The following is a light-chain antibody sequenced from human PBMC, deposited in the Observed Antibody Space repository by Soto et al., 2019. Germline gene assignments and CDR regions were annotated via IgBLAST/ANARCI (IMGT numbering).Light chain of an antibody. CDR1: SSDVGVYNY. CDR2: EVS. V-gene: IGLV2-8*01. J-gene: IGLJ2*01. CDR3: SSNAGSNNLV. Sequence: QSALTQPPSASGTPGQSVTIPCTGTSSDVGVYNYVSWYQQHPGKAPKLVIYEVSRRPSGVPDRFSGSKSGNTASLTVSGLQAEDEADYYCSSNAGSNNLVFGGGTKVTVL.